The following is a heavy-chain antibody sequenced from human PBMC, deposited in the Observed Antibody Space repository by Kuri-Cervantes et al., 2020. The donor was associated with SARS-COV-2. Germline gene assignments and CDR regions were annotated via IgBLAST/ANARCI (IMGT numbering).Heavy chain of an antibody. J-gene: IGHJ4*02. Sequence: GESLKISCAASGFTFSSYAMHWVRQAPGKGLEWVGRVRGKANNYASAYAASVKGRFTISRDDSKNMAYLQMNSLKTEDTAVYYCTTRIDYWGQGALVTVSS. CDR1: GFTFSSYA. CDR2: VRGKANNYAS. V-gene: IGHV3-73*01. CDR3: TTRIDY.